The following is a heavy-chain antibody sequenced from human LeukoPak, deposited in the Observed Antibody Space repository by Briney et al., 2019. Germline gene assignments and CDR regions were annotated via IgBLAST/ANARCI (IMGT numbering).Heavy chain of an antibody. D-gene: IGHD3-10*01. J-gene: IGHJ4*02. CDR3: AKAWFGERSGGGFDY. CDR1: GFTFDDYD. CDR2: ISGDGGST. V-gene: IGHV3-43*02. Sequence: GGSLRLSCAASGFTFDDYDIHWVRQAPGKGLEWVSLISGDGGSTYYADSVKGRFTISRDNSKNSLYLQMNCLRTEDTALYYCAKAWFGERSGGGFDYWGQGTLVTVSS.